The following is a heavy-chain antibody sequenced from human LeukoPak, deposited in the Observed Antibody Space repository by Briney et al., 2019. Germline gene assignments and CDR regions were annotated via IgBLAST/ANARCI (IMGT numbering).Heavy chain of an antibody. CDR2: INLNSGGT. J-gene: IGHJ4*02. CDR3: ARAEPVVVPAAIDY. D-gene: IGHD2-2*01. Sequence: GASVKVSCKASGYTFTGYYMHWVRQAPGQGLEWMGWINLNSGGTNYAQKFQGRVTMTRDTSISTAYMELSRLRSDDTAVYYCARAEPVVVPAAIDYWGQGTLVTVSS. V-gene: IGHV1-2*02. CDR1: GYTFTGYY.